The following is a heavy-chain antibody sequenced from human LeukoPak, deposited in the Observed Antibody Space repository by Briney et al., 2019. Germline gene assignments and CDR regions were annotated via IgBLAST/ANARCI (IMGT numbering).Heavy chain of an antibody. Sequence: PSETLSLTCTVSGGSISSGNKYWSWIRQPAGKGLEWIGRCHTSGSTNYNPSLKSRVTISVDTSKNQFSLKLSSVTAADTAVYFCARVDGSCSGGSCPSGNWFDPWGQGTLVTVSS. CDR1: GGSISSGNKY. CDR3: ARVDGSCSGGSCPSGNWFDP. J-gene: IGHJ5*02. CDR2: CHTSGST. D-gene: IGHD2-15*01. V-gene: IGHV4-61*02.